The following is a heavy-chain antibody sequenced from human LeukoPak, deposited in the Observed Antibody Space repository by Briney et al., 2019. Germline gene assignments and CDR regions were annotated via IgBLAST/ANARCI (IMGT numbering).Heavy chain of an antibody. CDR3: AGEDCGGGPCRQGFDY. D-gene: IGHD2-21*01. V-gene: IGHV1-2*02. CDR2: INVNSGDT. J-gene: IGHJ4*02. CDR1: GYTFTASY. Sequence: ASVKVSCKASGYTFTASYLHWARQAPGQGLEYPGWINVNSGDTNHAQNFQGRVTLTRDTSINTAYMELSSLRSDDSALYYCAGEDCGGGPCRQGFDYWGQGTLVTVSS.